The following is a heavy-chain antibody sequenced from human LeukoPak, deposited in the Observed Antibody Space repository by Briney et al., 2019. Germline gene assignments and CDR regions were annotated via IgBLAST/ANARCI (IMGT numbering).Heavy chain of an antibody. J-gene: IGHJ4*02. CDR1: GFTFNNYW. V-gene: IGHV3-7*04. D-gene: IGHD2-21*02. CDR2: IKEDGSDK. Sequence: GGSLRLSCAASGFTFNNYWMSWVRQAPGKGLKWVASIKEDGSDKYYVDSVKGRFTISRDSAKNSLFLQMNSLRAEDTAVYYCARDQWRLFYNWGQGTLATVSS. CDR3: ARDQWRLFYN.